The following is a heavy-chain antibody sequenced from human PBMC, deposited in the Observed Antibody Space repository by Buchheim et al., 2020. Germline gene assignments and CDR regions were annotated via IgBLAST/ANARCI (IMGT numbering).Heavy chain of an antibody. Sequence: EVQLLESGGGLVQPGGSLRLSCAASGFTFSSYAMSWVRQAPGKGLEWVSAISGSGGSTYYADSVKGRFTISRDNSKNTLYLKMNSLRAEDTAVYYCAKRLTGTSSPYYYYGMDVWGQGTT. CDR1: GFTFSSYA. CDR3: AKRLTGTSSPYYYYGMDV. D-gene: IGHD1-7*01. CDR2: ISGSGGST. V-gene: IGHV3-23*01. J-gene: IGHJ6*02.